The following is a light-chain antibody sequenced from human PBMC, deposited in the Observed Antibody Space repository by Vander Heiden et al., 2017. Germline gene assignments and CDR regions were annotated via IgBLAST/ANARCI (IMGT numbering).Light chain of an antibody. J-gene: IGKJ2*01. CDR2: RAS. CDR3: QQYSGLPYT. CDR1: QSIHNW. V-gene: IGKV1-5*03. Sequence: DIQMTQSPSTLSAFLGDTIPISCRASQSIHNWLAWYQQRPGKAPKLLISRASTLESGITSRFNGAGTGTEFTLTITSLQADDFATYFCQQYSGLPYTFGQGTMLEMK.